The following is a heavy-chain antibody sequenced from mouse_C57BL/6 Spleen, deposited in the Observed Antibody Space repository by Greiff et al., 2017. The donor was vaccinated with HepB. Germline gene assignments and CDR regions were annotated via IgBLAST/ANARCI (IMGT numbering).Heavy chain of an antibody. CDR1: GFTFSDYG. D-gene: IGHD1-1*01. Sequence: EVMLVESGGGLVKPGGSLKLSCAASGFTFSDYGMHWVRQAPEKGLEWVAYISSGSSTIYYADTVKGRFTISRDNAKNTLFLQMTSLRYEDTAMFYCARPNYGSSLFAYWGQGTLVTVSA. CDR3: ARPNYGSSLFAY. J-gene: IGHJ3*01. V-gene: IGHV5-17*01. CDR2: ISSGSSTI.